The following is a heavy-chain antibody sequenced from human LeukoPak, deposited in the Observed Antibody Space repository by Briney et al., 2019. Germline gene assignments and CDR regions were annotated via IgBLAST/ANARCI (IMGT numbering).Heavy chain of an antibody. CDR2: IGGRDSGT. CDR1: GFIFSNYA. V-gene: IGHV3-23*01. D-gene: IGHD3-9*01. Sequence: GGSLRLSCAASGFIFSNYAMSWVRQAPGKGLEWVSAIGGRDSGTYYADSVRGRFTVSRDDPKNTLYLQMNTLRAEDTAVYYCAKWGDYDILTGYYDPDYWGQGTLVTVSS. CDR3: AKWGDYDILTGYYDPDY. J-gene: IGHJ4*02.